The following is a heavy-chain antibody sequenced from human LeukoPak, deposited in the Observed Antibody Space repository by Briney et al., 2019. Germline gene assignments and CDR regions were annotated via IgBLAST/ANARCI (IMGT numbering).Heavy chain of an antibody. V-gene: IGHV3-30*18. CDR2: ISNDSGNQ. Sequence: PGRSLRLSCAASGFTFSTSGMHWVRQAPGKGLEWVAVISNDSGNQYYGDSVKGRFIISRDNSKDTLYLQMNSLRADDTAVYYCAKSGYDRSGYYFPFDTWGQGTLVTVSS. J-gene: IGHJ4*02. CDR1: GFTFSTSG. D-gene: IGHD3-22*01. CDR3: AKSGYDRSGYYFPFDT.